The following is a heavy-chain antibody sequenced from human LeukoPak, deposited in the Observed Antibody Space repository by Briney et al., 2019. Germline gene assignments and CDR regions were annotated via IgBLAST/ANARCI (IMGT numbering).Heavy chain of an antibody. Sequence: PSETLSLTCTVSGGSISSSSYYWGWIRQPPGKGLEWIGSIYYSGSTYYNPSLKSRVTISVDTSKNQFSLKLSSVTAADTAVYYCATLPLDSSGYYFDYWGQGTLVTVSS. J-gene: IGHJ4*02. D-gene: IGHD3-22*01. CDR3: ATLPLDSSGYYFDY. CDR2: IYYSGST. CDR1: GGSISSSSYY. V-gene: IGHV4-39*07.